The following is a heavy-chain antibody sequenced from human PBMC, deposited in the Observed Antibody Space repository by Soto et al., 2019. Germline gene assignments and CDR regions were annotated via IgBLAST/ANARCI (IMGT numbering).Heavy chain of an antibody. V-gene: IGHV1-58*01. CDR3: AAGLVGADYYGMDV. Sequence: SVKVSCKASGFTFTSSAVQWVRQARGQRLEWIGWIVVGSGNTNYAQKFQERVTITRDMSTSTAYMELSSLRSEDTAVYYCAAGLVGADYYGMDVWGQGTTVTVSS. J-gene: IGHJ6*02. D-gene: IGHD1-26*01. CDR2: IVVGSGNT. CDR1: GFTFTSSA.